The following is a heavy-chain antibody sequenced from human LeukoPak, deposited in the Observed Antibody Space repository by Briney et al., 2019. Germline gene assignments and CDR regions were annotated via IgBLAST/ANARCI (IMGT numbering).Heavy chain of an antibody. D-gene: IGHD2-21*02. V-gene: IGHV3-23*01. Sequence: GGSLRLSCAASGFTFSAYGMSWVRQSPRKGLEWVSGVSGADGTTYYADSVKGRFTISRDNSKNTLYLEMDSLRGEDTAVYYCATCRNGDSGLAEYFQQWGQGTLVIVSS. CDR3: ATCRNGDSGLAEYFQQ. J-gene: IGHJ1*01. CDR2: VSGADGTT. CDR1: GFTFSAYG.